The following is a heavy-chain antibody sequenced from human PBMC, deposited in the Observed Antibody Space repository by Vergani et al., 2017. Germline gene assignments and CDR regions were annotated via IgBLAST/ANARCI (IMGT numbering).Heavy chain of an antibody. CDR1: GFTFSSYS. V-gene: IGHV3-21*01. CDR3: ARTLSGCSGGSCYNPYYYYGMDV. D-gene: IGHD2-15*01. J-gene: IGHJ6*02. Sequence: EVQLVESGGGLVKPGGSLRLSCAASGFTFSSYSMNWVRQAPGKGLEWVSSISSSSSYIYYADSVKGRFTISRDNAKNSLYLQMNSLRAEDKAVYYCARTLSGCSGGSCYNPYYYYGMDVWGQGTTVTVSS. CDR2: ISSSSSYI.